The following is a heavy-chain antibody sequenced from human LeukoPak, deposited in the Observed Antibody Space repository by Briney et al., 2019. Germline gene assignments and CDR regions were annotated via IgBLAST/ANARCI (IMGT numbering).Heavy chain of an antibody. CDR3: TIIRYSSGYFLMDY. J-gene: IGHJ4*02. Sequence: GGSLKLSCAVSGFILSGSAMRWVRQASGKGLEWVGRIRSKANSYATAYAASVKGRFTISRDDSKNTAYLQMNSLKNEDTAVYYCTIIRYSSGYFLMDYWGQGTLVTVSS. CDR1: GFILSGSA. CDR2: IRSKANSYAT. V-gene: IGHV3-73*01. D-gene: IGHD3-22*01.